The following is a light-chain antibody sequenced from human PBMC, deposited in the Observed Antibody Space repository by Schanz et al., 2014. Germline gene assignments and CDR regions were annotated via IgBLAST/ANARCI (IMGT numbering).Light chain of an antibody. V-gene: IGKV3D-20*02. CDR3: QQRRDWPQT. J-gene: IGKJ1*01. Sequence: EIVLTQSPGTLSLSPGERATLSCRASQSIRTRYLAWYQQKRGQAPRLLIYGAYSRATGIPDRISGSGSGTDFTLTISSLEPEDFAVYYCQQRRDWPQTFGQGTKVEI. CDR1: QSIRTRY. CDR2: GAY.